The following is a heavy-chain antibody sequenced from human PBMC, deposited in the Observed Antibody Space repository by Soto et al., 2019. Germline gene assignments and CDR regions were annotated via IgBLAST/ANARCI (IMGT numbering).Heavy chain of an antibody. V-gene: IGHV1-18*01. CDR1: GYTFTSYG. CDR2: ISAYNGNT. CDR3: ARDSGRLYKQWLALFDY. Sequence: QVQLVQSGAEVKKPGASVKVSCKASGYTFTSYGISWVRQAPGQGLEWMGWISAYNGNTNYAQKLQGRVTMTTDTATSTAYMELRSLRSDDTAVYYCARDSGRLYKQWLALFDYWGQGTLVTVSS. D-gene: IGHD6-19*01. J-gene: IGHJ4*02.